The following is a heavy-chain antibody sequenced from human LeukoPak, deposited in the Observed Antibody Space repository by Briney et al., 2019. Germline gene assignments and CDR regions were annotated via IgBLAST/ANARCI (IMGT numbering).Heavy chain of an antibody. D-gene: IGHD2-2*01. CDR3: ALGHCSSNSCYAPDY. CDR2: IIPIVAIA. J-gene: IGHJ4*02. CDR1: GGTFSSYA. V-gene: IGHV1-69*04. Sequence: ASVKVSCKASGGTFSSYAISWVRQAPGQGLEWMGRIIPIVAIANYAQKFQGRVTITADKSTTTAYMELRSLKSEDTAVYYCALGHCSSNSCYAPDYWGQGTLVTVSS.